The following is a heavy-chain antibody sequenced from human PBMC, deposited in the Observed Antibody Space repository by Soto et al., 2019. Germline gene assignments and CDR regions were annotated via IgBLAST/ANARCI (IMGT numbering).Heavy chain of an antibody. V-gene: IGHV4-34*01. J-gene: IGHJ4*02. CDR2: INHSGST. CDR3: ARGLGYSYGYAADY. CDR1: GGSFSGYY. Sequence: QVQLQQWGAGLLKPSETLSLTCAVYGGSFSGYYWSWIRQPPGKGLEWSGEINHSGSTNYNPSLKSRVTISVDTSKNQFSLKLSSVTAADTAVYYCARGLGYSYGYAADYWGQGTLVMVSS. D-gene: IGHD5-18*01.